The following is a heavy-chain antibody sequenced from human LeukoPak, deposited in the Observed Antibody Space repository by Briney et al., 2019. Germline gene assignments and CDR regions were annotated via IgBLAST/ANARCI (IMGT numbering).Heavy chain of an antibody. D-gene: IGHD3-16*01. CDR3: ARSNYDSTTYYYHLDF. J-gene: IGHJ4*02. V-gene: IGHV3-74*01. Sequence: GGSLRLSCAASGVTFSSCRMHWGRQAPGTGPVLVSRVGVHGQGRAYADSVKGRFTISRDNAKNKLSLQMKSLTADDTAVYYCARSNYDSTTYYYHLDFWGQGTLVTVSS. CDR2: VGVHGQGR. CDR1: GVTFSSCR.